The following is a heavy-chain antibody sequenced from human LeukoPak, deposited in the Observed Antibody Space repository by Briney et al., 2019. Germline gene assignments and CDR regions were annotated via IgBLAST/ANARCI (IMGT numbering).Heavy chain of an antibody. D-gene: IGHD3-10*01. CDR1: GFTFSSYA. CDR3: ARGAVRGVIAGNWFDP. Sequence: GGSLRLSFSVSGFTFSSYAMHWVRQAPGKGLDYVSAINNNGNRTYYGESVKGRFTISRDNSKNTLYLQMSSLRAEDTAVYYCARGAVRGVIAGNWFDPWGQGTLVTVSS. CDR2: INNNGNRT. V-gene: IGHV3-64D*06. J-gene: IGHJ5*02.